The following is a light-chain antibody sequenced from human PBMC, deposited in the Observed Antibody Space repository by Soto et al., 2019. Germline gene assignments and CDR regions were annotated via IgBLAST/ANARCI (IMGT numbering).Light chain of an antibody. CDR1: ASNIELKA. CDR2: LNN. Sequence: QSVLTQPPSVSGTPGQRVTISCSGSASNIELKAVNWYQQLPGTAPKLLIYLNNQRRSGVPDRISGSTSGTSASLAISGLQSEDEADYYCSSWDDSLKGHVFGGGTKLTVL. J-gene: IGLJ2*01. CDR3: SSWDDSLKGHV. V-gene: IGLV1-44*01.